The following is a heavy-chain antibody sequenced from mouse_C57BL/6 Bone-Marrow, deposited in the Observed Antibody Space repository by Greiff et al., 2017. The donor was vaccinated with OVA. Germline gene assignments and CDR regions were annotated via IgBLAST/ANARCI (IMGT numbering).Heavy chain of an antibody. V-gene: IGHV1-66*01. J-gene: IGHJ4*01. CDR2: IYPGSGNT. CDR3: ARPRYYDGSHAMDY. D-gene: IGHD1-1*01. Sequence: QVQLQQSGPELVKPGASVKISCKASGYSFTSYYIHWVKQRPGQGLEWIGWIYPGSGNTKYNEKFKGKATLTADTSSSTAYMQLSSLTSEDSAVYYCARPRYYDGSHAMDYWGQGTSVTVSS. CDR1: GYSFTSYY.